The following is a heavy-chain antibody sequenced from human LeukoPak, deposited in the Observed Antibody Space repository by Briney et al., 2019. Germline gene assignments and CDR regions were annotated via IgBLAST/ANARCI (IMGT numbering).Heavy chain of an antibody. V-gene: IGHV4-61*02. D-gene: IGHD3-3*01. CDR3: ARESSYDFWSGYYNFDY. J-gene: IGHJ4*02. Sequence: SETLSLTCTVSGGSISSGSYYWSWIRQPAGTGLEWIGRIYTSGSTNYNPSLKSRVTISVDTSKNQFSLKLSSVTAADTAVYYCARESSYDFWSGYYNFDYWGQGTLVTVSS. CDR1: GGSISSGSYY. CDR2: IYTSGST.